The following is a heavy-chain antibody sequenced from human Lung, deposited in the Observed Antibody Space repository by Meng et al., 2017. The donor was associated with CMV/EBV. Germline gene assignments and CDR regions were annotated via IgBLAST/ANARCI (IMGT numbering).Heavy chain of an antibody. CDR1: GFSFSDYS. J-gene: IGHJ4*02. V-gene: IGHV3-48*04. CDR3: ANLFGISWESDY. CDR2: IRRDSSAV. D-gene: IGHD6-13*01. Sequence: GESXKISCAASGFSFSDYSMNWVRQAPGRGLEWVSYIRRDSSAVYYADSVKGRFTISRDNAKNSLYLQMNSLRAEDTAVDYCANLFGISWESDYWAQGTLVTVSS.